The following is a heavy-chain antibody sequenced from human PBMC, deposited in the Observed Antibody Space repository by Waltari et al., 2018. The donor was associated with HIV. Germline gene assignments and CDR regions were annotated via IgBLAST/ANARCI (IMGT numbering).Heavy chain of an antibody. J-gene: IGHJ3*02. CDR2: IYYSGST. Sequence: QVQLQESGPGLVKPSQTLSLTCTVSGGSISSGDYYWSWIRQPPGKGLEWIGYIYYSGSTYYNPSLKSRVTISVDRSKNQFSLKLSSVTAADTAVYYCARAPLLWFGELIPDAFDIWGQGTMVTISS. CDR3: ARAPLLWFGELIPDAFDI. CDR1: GGSISSGDYY. V-gene: IGHV4-30-4*08. D-gene: IGHD3-10*01.